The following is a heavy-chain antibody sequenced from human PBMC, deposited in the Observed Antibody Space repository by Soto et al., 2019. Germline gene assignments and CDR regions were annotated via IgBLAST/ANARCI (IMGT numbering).Heavy chain of an antibody. Sequence: QVQLVQSGAEVKKPGSSVKVSWKASGGTFSSYAISWVRQAPGQGLEWMGGIIPIFGTANYAQKFQGRVTITADESTSTAYMELSSLRSEDTAVYYCARDPYDLRFLESVMDVWGQGTTVTVSS. V-gene: IGHV1-69*01. D-gene: IGHD3-3*01. CDR1: GGTFSSYA. J-gene: IGHJ6*02. CDR3: ARDPYDLRFLESVMDV. CDR2: IIPIFGTA.